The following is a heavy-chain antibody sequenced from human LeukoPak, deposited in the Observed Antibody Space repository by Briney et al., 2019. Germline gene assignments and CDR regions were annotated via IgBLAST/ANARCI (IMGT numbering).Heavy chain of an antibody. J-gene: IGHJ1*01. V-gene: IGHV3-23*01. CDR2: ISDSGGST. CDR3: AKDLHSSSWYNYFQH. D-gene: IGHD6-13*01. CDR1: GFTVSSNY. Sequence: GGSLRLSCAASGFTVSSNYMSWVRQAPGKGLEWVSAISDSGGSTYYADSVTGRFTVSRDNSKNTLYLQMNSLRAEDTAVYYCAKDLHSSSWYNYFQHWGQGTLVTVSS.